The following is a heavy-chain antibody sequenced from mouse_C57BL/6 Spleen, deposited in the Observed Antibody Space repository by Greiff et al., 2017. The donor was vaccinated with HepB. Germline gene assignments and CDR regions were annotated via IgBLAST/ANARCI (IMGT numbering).Heavy chain of an antibody. Sequence: EVQGVESGGGLVQPKGSLKLSCAASGFTFNTYAMHWVRQAPGKGLEWVARIRSKSSNYATYYADSVKDRFTISRDDSQSMLYLQMNNLKTEDTAMYYCVREGRRDYDGAMDYWGQGTSVTVSS. D-gene: IGHD2-4*01. CDR1: GFTFNTYA. V-gene: IGHV10-3*01. CDR3: VREGRRDYDGAMDY. J-gene: IGHJ4*01. CDR2: IRSKSSNYAT.